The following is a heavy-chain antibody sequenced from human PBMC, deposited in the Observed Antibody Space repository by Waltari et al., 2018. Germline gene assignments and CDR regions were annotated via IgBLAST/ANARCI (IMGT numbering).Heavy chain of an antibody. CDR1: GFTSASYW. Sequence: EVQLVESGGGLVQPGGSLRLSCAASGFTSASYWTTWVRKAPGKGVGWGAKIKEDERERSFGDSVKGRFTISRDNAKNTLYLQMNSLRVEDTAVYYCARGRSETYRGGVFDIWGQGTMVTVSS. D-gene: IGHD1-26*01. CDR3: ARGRSETYRGGVFDI. CDR2: IKEDERER. V-gene: IGHV3-7*01. J-gene: IGHJ3*02.